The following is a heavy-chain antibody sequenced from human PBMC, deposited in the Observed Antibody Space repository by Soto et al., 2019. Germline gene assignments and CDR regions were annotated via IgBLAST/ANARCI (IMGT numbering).Heavy chain of an antibody. J-gene: IGHJ4*02. D-gene: IGHD6-19*01. V-gene: IGHV3-30*18. CDR2: ISYDGSNK. Sequence: QVQLVESGGGAVQPGRSLRLSCAASGFIFSNFGMHWVRQAPGEGLEWVAVISYDGSNKYYADSVKGRFTISRDNSKNTLYLQMNSLRAEDTAVYYCAKSPRGRSSGWYDDDYWGQGTLVTVSS. CDR1: GFIFSNFG. CDR3: AKSPRGRSSGWYDDDY.